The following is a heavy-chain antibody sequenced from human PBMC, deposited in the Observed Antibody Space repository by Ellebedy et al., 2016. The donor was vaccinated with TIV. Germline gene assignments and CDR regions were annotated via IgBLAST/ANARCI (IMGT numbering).Heavy chain of an antibody. V-gene: IGHV1-46*01. CDR2: INPSGGST. CDR1: GYTFTSYY. Sequence: ASVKVSCXASGYTFTSYYMHWVRQAPGQGLEWMGIINPSGGSTSYAQKFQGRVTMTRDTSTSTVYMELSSLRSEDTAVYYCARLGLGRQQLVYYFDYWGQGTLVTVSS. D-gene: IGHD6-13*01. CDR3: ARLGLGRQQLVYYFDY. J-gene: IGHJ4*02.